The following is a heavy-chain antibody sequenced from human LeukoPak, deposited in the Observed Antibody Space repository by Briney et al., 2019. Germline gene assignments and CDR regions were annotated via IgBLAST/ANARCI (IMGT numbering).Heavy chain of an antibody. Sequence: PGGSLRLSCAASGFTFSSYAMHWVRQAPGKGLEWVAVISYDGSNKYYADSVKGRFTISRDNAKNSLYLQMNSLRAEDTAVYYCAKDSLDYWGQGTLVTVSS. D-gene: IGHD2-15*01. CDR1: GFTFSSYA. CDR2: ISYDGSNK. V-gene: IGHV3-30*04. CDR3: AKDSLDY. J-gene: IGHJ4*02.